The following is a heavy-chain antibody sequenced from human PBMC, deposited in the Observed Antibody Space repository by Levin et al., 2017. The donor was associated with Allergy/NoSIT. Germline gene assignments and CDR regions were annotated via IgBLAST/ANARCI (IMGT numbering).Heavy chain of an antibody. V-gene: IGHV4-34*01. D-gene: IGHD6-13*01. Sequence: PGGSLRLSCAVYGESFTGYYWNWIRQPPGKGLEWIGEINHSGSTNYNPSLKSRVTLSEDTSKNQFSLKLNSVTAADTAVYYCARGYSTSWFYYFDSWGQGTLVTVSS. CDR1: GESFTGYY. J-gene: IGHJ4*02. CDR3: ARGYSTSWFYYFDS. CDR2: INHSGST.